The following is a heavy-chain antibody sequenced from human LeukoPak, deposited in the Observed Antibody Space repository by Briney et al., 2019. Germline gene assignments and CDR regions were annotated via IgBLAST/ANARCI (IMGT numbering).Heavy chain of an antibody. V-gene: IGHV4-59*01. CDR3: ARVDDFWSGSYYYGMDV. Sequence: KASETLSLTCAVYGGSFSGYYWSWIRQPPGKGLEWIGYIYYSGSTNYNPSLKSRVTISVDTSKNQFSLKLSSVTAADTAVYYCARVDDFWSGSYYYGMDVWGQGTTVTVSS. D-gene: IGHD3-3*01. CDR2: IYYSGST. CDR1: GGSFSGYY. J-gene: IGHJ6*02.